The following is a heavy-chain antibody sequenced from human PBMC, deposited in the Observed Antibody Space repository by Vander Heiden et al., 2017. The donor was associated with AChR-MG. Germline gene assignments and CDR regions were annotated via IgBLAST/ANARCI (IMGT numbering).Heavy chain of an antibody. CDR3: LVSGFLEWLLEDYYYGMDV. D-gene: IGHD3-3*01. CDR1: GFTFSGSA. V-gene: IGHV3-73*02. CDR2: IRSKANSYAT. J-gene: IGHJ6*02. Sequence: EVQLLESGGGLVQPGGSLTLSCAASGFTFSGSAMHWVRQASGKGLEWVGRIRSKANSYATAYAASVKGRFTISRDDSKNTAYLQMNSLKTEDTAVYYCLVSGFLEWLLEDYYYGMDVWGQGTTVTVSS.